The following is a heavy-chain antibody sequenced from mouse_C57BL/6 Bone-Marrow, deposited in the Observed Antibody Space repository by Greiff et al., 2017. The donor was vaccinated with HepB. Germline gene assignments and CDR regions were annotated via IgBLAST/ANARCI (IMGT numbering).Heavy chain of an antibody. CDR3: ARLMVYWYFDV. Sequence: QVQLQQPGAELVKPGASVKLSCKASGYTFTSYWMHWVKQRPGQGLEWIGMIHPNSGSTNYNEKFKSKATLTVDKSSSTAYMQLSSLTSEDSAVYHCARLMVYWYFDVWGTGTTVTVSS. D-gene: IGHD1-1*02. J-gene: IGHJ1*03. V-gene: IGHV1-64*01. CDR1: GYTFTSYW. CDR2: IHPNSGST.